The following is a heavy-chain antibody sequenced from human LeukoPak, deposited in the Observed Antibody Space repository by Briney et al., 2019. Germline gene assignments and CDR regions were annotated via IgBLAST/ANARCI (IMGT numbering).Heavy chain of an antibody. CDR2: INPNSGET. CDR3: ARDRDYSNTERGFDY. J-gene: IGHJ4*02. CDR1: GYTFTDYY. Sequence: ASVKVSCKTSGYTFTDYYIHWVRQAPGQGLEWMGWINPNSGETKSAQKFQGRVTMTGDTSISTACMELSRVTSDDTAAYYCARDRDYSNTERGFDYWGQGTLVTVSS. D-gene: IGHD4-11*01. V-gene: IGHV1-2*02.